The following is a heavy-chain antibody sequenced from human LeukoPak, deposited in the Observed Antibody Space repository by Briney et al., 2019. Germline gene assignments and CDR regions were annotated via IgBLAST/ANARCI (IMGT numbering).Heavy chain of an antibody. D-gene: IGHD3-10*01. CDR1: GSTVSSNY. CDR2: IYSGGST. V-gene: IGHV3-66*01. Sequence: GGSLRLSCAASGSTVSSNYMSWVRQAPGKGLEWVSVIYSGGSTYYADSVKGRFTISRDNSKNTLYLQMNSLRAEDTAVYYCARDRLITMVRGVTHFSDYWGQGTLVTVSS. J-gene: IGHJ4*02. CDR3: ARDRLITMVRGVTHFSDY.